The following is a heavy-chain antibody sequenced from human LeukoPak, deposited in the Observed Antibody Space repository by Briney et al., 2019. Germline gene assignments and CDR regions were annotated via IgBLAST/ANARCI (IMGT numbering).Heavy chain of an antibody. D-gene: IGHD1-26*01. CDR2: IYPADSDT. V-gene: IGHV5-51*01. Sequence: GESLKISCKGSGYSFISYWIGWVRQMPGKGLEWMGIIYPADSDTRNSPSFQGQVTISADKSINTAYLQWSSLKASDTAMYFCARLKGGSGAPFDYWGQGTLVTVSS. CDR3: ARLKGGSGAPFDY. J-gene: IGHJ4*02. CDR1: GYSFISYW.